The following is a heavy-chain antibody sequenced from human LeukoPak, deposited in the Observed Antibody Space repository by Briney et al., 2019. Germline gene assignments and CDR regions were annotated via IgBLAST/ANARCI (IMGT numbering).Heavy chain of an antibody. D-gene: IGHD1-26*01. CDR3: VRGAPFDY. V-gene: IGHV3-74*01. Sequence: GGSLRLSCAASGFTFTSYWMHWVRQAPGKGLVWVSRINSDGTSTSYADSVKGRFTISRDNAKNMLYLEMNSLRVDDTSVYYCVRGAPFDYWGQGTLVTVSS. CDR1: GFTFTSYW. J-gene: IGHJ4*02. CDR2: INSDGTST.